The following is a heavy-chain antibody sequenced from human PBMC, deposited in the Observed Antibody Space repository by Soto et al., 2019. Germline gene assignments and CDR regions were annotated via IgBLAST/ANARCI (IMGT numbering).Heavy chain of an antibody. CDR3: ASIVVVPAALRNYYGMDV. D-gene: IGHD2-2*01. CDR1: GGTFSSYA. Sequence: SVKVSCKASGGTFSSYAISWVRQAPGQGLEWMGGIIPIFGTANYAQKFQGRVTITADKSTSTAYMELSSLRSEDTAVYYCASIVVVPAALRNYYGMDVWGQGTTVTVSS. V-gene: IGHV1-69*06. CDR2: IIPIFGTA. J-gene: IGHJ6*02.